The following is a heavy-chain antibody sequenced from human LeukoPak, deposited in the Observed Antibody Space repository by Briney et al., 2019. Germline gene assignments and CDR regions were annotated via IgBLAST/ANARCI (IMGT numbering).Heavy chain of an antibody. CDR2: IYYSGST. V-gene: IGHV4-59*01. CDR3: ARGVVIAPQTFDY. Sequence: PSETLSLTCTVSGGSISSYYWSWIRQPPGKGLEWIGYIYYSGSTNYNPSLKSRVTISVDTSKNQFSLKLGSVTAADTAVYYCARGVVIAPQTFDYWGQGTLVTVSS. CDR1: GGSISSYY. D-gene: IGHD2-21*01. J-gene: IGHJ4*02.